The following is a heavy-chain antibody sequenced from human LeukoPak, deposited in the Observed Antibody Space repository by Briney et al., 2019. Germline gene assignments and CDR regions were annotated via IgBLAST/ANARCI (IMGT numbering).Heavy chain of an antibody. D-gene: IGHD2-21*01. V-gene: IGHV4-34*01. CDR3: ARRLVVTAPYYFDY. J-gene: IGHJ4*01. Sequence: PSETLSLTCAVYGGSFSGYYWSWIRQTPGKGLEWIGEMNHQRNTNYNPSLKSRVTISVDTSMNQFSLKLRSVTAADTAVYYCARRLVVTAPYYFDYWGHGVRVTVSS. CDR2: MNHQRNT. CDR1: GGSFSGYY.